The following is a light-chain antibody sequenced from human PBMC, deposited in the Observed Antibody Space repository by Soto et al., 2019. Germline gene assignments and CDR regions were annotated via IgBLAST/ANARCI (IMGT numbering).Light chain of an antibody. CDR2: GAS. Sequence: ENVLTQSPGTLSLSPGERATLSCRASQSVGSYLGWYQQKPGQAPRLLIYGASNRASGIPERFSGSGSGTAFTLIISRLVQEDYAVYYCQHYGGPPPWTFGQGTKVEIK. J-gene: IGKJ1*01. CDR1: QSVGSY. CDR3: QHYGGPPPWT. V-gene: IGKV3-20*01.